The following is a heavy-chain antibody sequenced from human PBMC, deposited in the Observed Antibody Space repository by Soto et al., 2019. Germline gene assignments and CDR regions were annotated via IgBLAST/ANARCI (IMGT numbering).Heavy chain of an antibody. J-gene: IGHJ6*02. CDR1: GDSVSSNSAA. D-gene: IGHD5-18*01. V-gene: IGHV6-1*01. CDR3: SRDRLYTALGDYYGMDV. Sequence: SRTLSLTCAISGDSVSSNSAAWNWIRQSPSRGLEWLGRTYYRSKWYNDYAVSVKSRITINPDTSKNQFSLQLNSVTPEYTAVYYCSRDRLYTALGDYYGMDVWGQGTTVTVSS. CDR2: TYYRSKWYN.